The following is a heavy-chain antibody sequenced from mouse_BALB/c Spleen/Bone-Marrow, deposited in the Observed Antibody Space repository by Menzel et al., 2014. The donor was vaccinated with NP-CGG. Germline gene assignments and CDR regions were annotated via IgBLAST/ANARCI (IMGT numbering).Heavy chain of an antibody. CDR2: ILPGSGTA. J-gene: IGHJ2*01. CDR1: GYTFSNYW. CDR3: ARASVVPYYFDL. D-gene: IGHD1-1*01. Sequence: VQGVESGAELMKPGTSVKISCKATGYTFSNYWIDWVKQRPGHGLEWIGEILPGSGTANYNEKFKGKATFTADTSSNTAYMQLSSLTSEDSALYYCARASVVPYYFDLWGQGTTLTVSS. V-gene: IGHV1-9*01.